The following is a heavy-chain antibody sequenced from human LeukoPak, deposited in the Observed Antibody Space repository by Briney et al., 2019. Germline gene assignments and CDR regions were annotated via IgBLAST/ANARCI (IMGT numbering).Heavy chain of an antibody. V-gene: IGHV3-33*01. D-gene: IGHD1-1*01. CDR2: IWYDGSNK. Sequence: GGSLRLSCAASGFTFSSYGMHWVRQAPGKGLEWVAVIWYDGSNKYYADSVKGRFTISRDNSKNTLYLQMNSLRAEDTAVYYCARELNAEDAFDIWGQGTMVTVSS. J-gene: IGHJ3*02. CDR1: GFTFSSYG. CDR3: ARELNAEDAFDI.